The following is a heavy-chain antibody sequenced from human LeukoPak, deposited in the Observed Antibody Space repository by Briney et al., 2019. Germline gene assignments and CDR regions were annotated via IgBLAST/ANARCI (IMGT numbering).Heavy chain of an antibody. Sequence: PGGSLRLSCVASGFTVNSNYMSWVRQAPGKGLEWVSVIYSGGSTYYADSVKGRFTISRDNSKNTLYLQMNSLRAEDTAVYYCARDSRSSPLGYWGQGTLVTVSS. CDR2: IYSGGST. J-gene: IGHJ4*02. CDR1: GFTVNSNY. CDR3: ARDSRSSPLGY. V-gene: IGHV3-53*01. D-gene: IGHD1-26*01.